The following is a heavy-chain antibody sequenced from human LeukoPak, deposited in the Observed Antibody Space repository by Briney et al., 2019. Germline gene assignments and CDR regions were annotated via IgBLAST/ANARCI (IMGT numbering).Heavy chain of an antibody. Sequence: GASVKVSCKASGYTFTGHYMHWMRQAPGQGLEWMGWINPNSGGTNYAQKFQGWVTMTRDTSISTAYMELSRLRSDDTAVYYCARALYDSAVYFDYWGQGTLVTVSS. CDR2: INPNSGGT. CDR1: GYTFTGHY. CDR3: ARALYDSAVYFDY. D-gene: IGHD5/OR15-5a*01. V-gene: IGHV1-2*04. J-gene: IGHJ4*02.